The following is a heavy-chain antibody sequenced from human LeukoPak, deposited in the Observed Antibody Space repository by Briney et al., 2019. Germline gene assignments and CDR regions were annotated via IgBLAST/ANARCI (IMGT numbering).Heavy chain of an antibody. J-gene: IGHJ5*02. CDR1: GFTFSTFA. V-gene: IGHV3-30*04. CDR2: LSYDGSSK. Sequence: GGSLRLSCAASGFTFSTFAMHWVRQAPGKGLEWVAILSYDGSSKYYADSVKGRFTISRDNSKNTLYLQMNSLRAEDTAVYYCAKGAHMVRGVISWFDPWGQGTLVTVSS. CDR3: AKGAHMVRGVISWFDP. D-gene: IGHD3-10*01.